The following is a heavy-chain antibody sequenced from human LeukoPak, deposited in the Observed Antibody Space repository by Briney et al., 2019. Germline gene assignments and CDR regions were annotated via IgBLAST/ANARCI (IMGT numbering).Heavy chain of an antibody. CDR2: IYTSGST. CDR3: ARSYVDIVATDAFDI. J-gene: IGHJ3*02. CDR1: GGSISSYY. Sequence: SETLSLTCTVSGGSISSYYWSWIRQPAGKGLEWIGRIYTSGSTNYNPSLKSRVTMSVDTSKNQFSLKLSSVTAADTAVYYCARSYVDIVATDAFDIWGQGTMVTVSS. D-gene: IGHD5-12*01. V-gene: IGHV4-4*07.